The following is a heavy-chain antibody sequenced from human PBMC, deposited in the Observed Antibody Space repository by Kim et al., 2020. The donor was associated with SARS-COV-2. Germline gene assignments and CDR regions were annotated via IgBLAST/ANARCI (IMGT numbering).Heavy chain of an antibody. Sequence: GGSLRLSCAASGFTFSSYAMHWVRQAPGKGLEWVAVISYDGSNKYYADSVKGRFTISRDNSKNTLYLQMNSLRAEDTAVYYCARDRFGYGSVRNYYYYMDVWGKGTTVTVSS. CDR1: GFTFSSYA. D-gene: IGHD3-10*01. V-gene: IGHV3-30-3*01. J-gene: IGHJ6*03. CDR3: ARDRFGYGSVRNYYYYMDV. CDR2: ISYDGSNK.